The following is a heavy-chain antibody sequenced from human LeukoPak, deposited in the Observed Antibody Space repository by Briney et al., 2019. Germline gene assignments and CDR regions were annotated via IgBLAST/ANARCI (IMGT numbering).Heavy chain of an antibody. J-gene: IGHJ6*02. V-gene: IGHV4-34*01. D-gene: IGHD1-26*01. CDR2: INHSGST. Sequence: PSETLSLTCAVYGGSFSGYYWSWIRQPPGKGLEWIGEINHSGSTNYNPSLKSRVTISVDTSKNQFSLKLNSVTAADTAVYYCARGRSSGSYYLIWGQGTTVTVSS. CDR3: ARGRSSGSYYLI. CDR1: GGSFSGYY.